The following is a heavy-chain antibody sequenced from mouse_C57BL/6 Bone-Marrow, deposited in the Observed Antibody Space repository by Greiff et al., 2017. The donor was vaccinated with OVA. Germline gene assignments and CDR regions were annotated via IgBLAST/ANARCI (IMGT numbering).Heavy chain of an antibody. CDR2: IDPEDGET. CDR3: ARGLWGYPDY. V-gene: IGHV14-2*01. CDR1: GFNIKDYY. D-gene: IGHD1-1*02. Sequence: VQLQQSGAELVKPGASVKLSCTASGFNIKDYYMHWVKQRTEQGLEWIGRIDPEDGETKYAPTFQGKATITADTSSNTAYLQLSSLTSEDTAIYYCARGLWGYPDYWGQGTTLTVSS. J-gene: IGHJ2*01.